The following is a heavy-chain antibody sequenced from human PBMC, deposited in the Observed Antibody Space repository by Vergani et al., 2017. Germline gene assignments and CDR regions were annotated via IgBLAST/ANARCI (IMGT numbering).Heavy chain of an antibody. D-gene: IGHD3-16*01. Sequence: QVQLVESGGGVVQPGTSLRLSCEASGFKFSQFGMHWVRQGPGKGLEWVAFISYDGSKTQYADSEKGRVTISRDNSKNTVGLEMSSLRVDDTATYYCARDVWDCSGISCFLRAGEFYYMDVWRQGTTVTVSS. CDR3: ARDVWDCSGISCFLRAGEFYYMDV. V-gene: IGHV3-33*05. CDR2: ISYDGSKT. CDR1: GFKFSQFG. J-gene: IGHJ6*03.